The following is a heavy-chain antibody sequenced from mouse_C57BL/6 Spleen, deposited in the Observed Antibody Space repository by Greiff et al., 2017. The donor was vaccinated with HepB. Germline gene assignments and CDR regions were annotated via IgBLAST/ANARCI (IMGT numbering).Heavy chain of an antibody. J-gene: IGHJ1*03. CDR3: VRDRGGSSYGYFDV. CDR1: GFTFNTYA. Sequence: EVQLVESGGGLVQPKGSLKLSCAASGFTFNTYAMHWVRQAPGKGLEWVARIRSKSSNYATYYADSVKDRFTISRDDSQSMLYLQMNNLKTEDTAMYYCVRDRGGSSYGYFDVWGTGTTVTVSS. D-gene: IGHD1-1*01. CDR2: IRSKSSNYAT. V-gene: IGHV10-3*01.